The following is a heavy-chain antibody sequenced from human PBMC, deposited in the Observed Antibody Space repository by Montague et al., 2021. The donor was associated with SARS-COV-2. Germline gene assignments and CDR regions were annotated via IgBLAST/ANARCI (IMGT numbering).Heavy chain of an antibody. D-gene: IGHD5-18*01. CDR3: ARGCYGHDAFDI. Sequence: SETLSLTCTVPGGSISSYYWSWIRQPPGKGLEWIGDIYYSGSTNYNPSLKSRVTISLDTSKNQFSLKLNSVTAADTAVYYCARGCYGHDAFDIWGRGTMVTVPS. CDR1: GGSISSYY. CDR2: IYYSGST. J-gene: IGHJ3*02. V-gene: IGHV4-59*13.